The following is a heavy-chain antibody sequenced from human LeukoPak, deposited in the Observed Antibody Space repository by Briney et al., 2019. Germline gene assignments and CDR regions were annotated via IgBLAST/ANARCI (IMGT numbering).Heavy chain of an antibody. J-gene: IGHJ4*02. CDR3: ARGQYSSGY. Sequence: GGSLRLSCAVSGFTFSDFWMSWVRQAPGKGREWVANIKQDGSKQYYLDSVKGRLTISRDHAKNSLYLQMSSLRAEDTAVYYCARGQYSSGYWGQGTLVTVSS. CDR2: IKQDGSKQ. D-gene: IGHD5-18*01. CDR1: GFTFSDFW. V-gene: IGHV3-7*01.